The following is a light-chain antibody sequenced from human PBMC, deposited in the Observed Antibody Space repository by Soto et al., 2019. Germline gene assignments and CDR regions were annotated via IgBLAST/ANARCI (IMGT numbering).Light chain of an antibody. CDR3: SSHSASNSIL. J-gene: IGLJ1*01. Sequence: QSVLTQPASVSGSRGQSITISCTGTSSDVGDYPYVSWYQQHPGKVPKLIIYEVTNRPSGVTSRFSGSKSENTASLTISGLHADHEADSPSSSHSASNSILFGSGTQV. CDR1: SSDVGDYPY. CDR2: EVT. V-gene: IGLV2-14*01.